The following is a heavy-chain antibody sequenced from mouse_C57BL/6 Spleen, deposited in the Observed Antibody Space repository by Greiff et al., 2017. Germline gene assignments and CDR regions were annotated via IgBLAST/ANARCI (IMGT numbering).Heavy chain of an antibody. CDR1: GYTFTSYT. CDR3: ARYGSDAMDY. CDR2: INPSSGYT. J-gene: IGHJ4*01. V-gene: IGHV1-4*01. Sequence: VMLVESGAELARPGASVKMSCKASGYTFTSYTMHWVKQRPGQGLEWIGYINPSSGYTKYNQKFKDKATLTADKSSSTAYMQLSSLTSEDSAVYYCARYGSDAMDYWGQGTSVTVSS. D-gene: IGHD1-1*01.